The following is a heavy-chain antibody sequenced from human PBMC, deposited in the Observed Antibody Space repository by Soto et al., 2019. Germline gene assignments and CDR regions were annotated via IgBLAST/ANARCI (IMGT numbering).Heavy chain of an antibody. D-gene: IGHD3-16*01. CDR3: FRYVGD. CDR1: GNIFTSQY. V-gene: IGHV1-46*03. CDR2: INPSGGRT. J-gene: IGHJ4*02. Sequence: QVQLVQSGAEVKKPGASVKVSCKVSGNIFTSQYMHWVRQAPGQGLEWMAMINPSGGRTSYAQMFQGRVTMTRDTSTSTVHMELSSLRSEDTAVYYCFRYVGDWGQGTLVTVSS.